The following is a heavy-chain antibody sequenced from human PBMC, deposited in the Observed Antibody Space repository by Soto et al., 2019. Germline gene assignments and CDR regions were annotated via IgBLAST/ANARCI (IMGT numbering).Heavy chain of an antibody. V-gene: IGHV4-59*12. CDR3: ARGAGIAAAVTGSTTNWFDP. Sequence: SDTLSLTCTVSGGSISIYYWSWIRQPPGKGLEWIGYIYYSGSTNYNPSLKSRVSISIDTSKDQFSLKLSSVTAADTAVYYCARGAGIAAAVTGSTTNWFDPWGQGTLVTVSS. D-gene: IGHD6-13*01. CDR2: IYYSGST. CDR1: GGSISIYY. J-gene: IGHJ5*02.